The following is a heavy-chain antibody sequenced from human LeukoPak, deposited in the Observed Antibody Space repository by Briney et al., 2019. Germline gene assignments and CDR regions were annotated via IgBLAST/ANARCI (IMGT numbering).Heavy chain of an antibody. D-gene: IGHD6-19*01. CDR2: ISGDGGRT. CDR1: GFTFDDYA. CDR3: AKDIGQWSPRDMDV. V-gene: IGHV3-43*02. J-gene: IGHJ6*02. Sequence: GGSLRLSCEASGFTFDDYAMHWVRQAPGQGLEWVSLISGDGGRTNYAESVKGRFTISRDNSKNSLYLQMNSLRTDDTAWYYCAKDIGQWSPRDMDVWGQGTTVTVSS.